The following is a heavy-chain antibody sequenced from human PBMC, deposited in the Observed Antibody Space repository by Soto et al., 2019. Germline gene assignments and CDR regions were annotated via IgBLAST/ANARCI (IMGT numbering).Heavy chain of an antibody. CDR1: GFSFSNYA. CDR2: ISGSGGST. D-gene: IGHD3-9*01. CDR3: AKDRAIRPGSDFDY. J-gene: IGHJ4*02. V-gene: IGHV3-23*01. Sequence: PGWCLRLSCAASGFSFSNYAMTWVRQAPGKGLEWVSAISGSGGSTYYADSVKGRFTISRDNSKNTLYLRMNSLRAEDTAVFYCAKDRAIRPGSDFDYWGQGTQVTVSS.